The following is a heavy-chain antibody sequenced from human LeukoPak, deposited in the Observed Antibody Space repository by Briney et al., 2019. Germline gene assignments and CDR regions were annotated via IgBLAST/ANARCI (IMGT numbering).Heavy chain of an antibody. CDR1: GDSISSTNYY. V-gene: IGHV4-39*01. D-gene: IGHD1-26*01. CDR2: IYYSGST. CDR3: ARQIYSGSAIDF. J-gene: IGHJ4*02. Sequence: PSETLSLTCIVSGDSISSTNYYWGWIRQPPGKGLEWIGSIYYSGSTSDHPSLKSRVTIFADTSKNQFSLKPSSVTAADTAVYYCARQIYSGSAIDFWGQGTLVTVSS.